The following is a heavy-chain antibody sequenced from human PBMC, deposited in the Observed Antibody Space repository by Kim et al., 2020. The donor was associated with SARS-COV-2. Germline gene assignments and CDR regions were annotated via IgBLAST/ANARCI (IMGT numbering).Heavy chain of an antibody. CDR2: ISGSGGST. CDR1: GFTFSSYA. J-gene: IGHJ3*02. CDR3: AKEFSWIQLPEDAFDI. D-gene: IGHD5-18*01. Sequence: GGSLRLSCAASGFTFSSYAMSWVRQAPGKGLEWVSAISGSGGSTYYADSVKGRFTISRDNSKNTLYLQMNSLRAEDTAVYYCAKEFSWIQLPEDAFDIWGQGTMVTVSS. V-gene: IGHV3-23*01.